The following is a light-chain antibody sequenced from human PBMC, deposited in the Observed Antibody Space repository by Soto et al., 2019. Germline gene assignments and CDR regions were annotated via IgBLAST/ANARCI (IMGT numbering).Light chain of an antibody. J-gene: IGLJ1*01. CDR2: EVT. Sequence: QSALTQPPSAPVSPGQSVTISCTGTSSDIGASNFVSWYQQHPGKAPKLVIYEVTKRPSGVPDRFSGSKFGNTASLTVSGLQTEDEADYYCSSFTGFSTVFGSGTKVTVL. CDR3: SSFTGFSTV. CDR1: SSDIGASNF. V-gene: IGLV2-8*01.